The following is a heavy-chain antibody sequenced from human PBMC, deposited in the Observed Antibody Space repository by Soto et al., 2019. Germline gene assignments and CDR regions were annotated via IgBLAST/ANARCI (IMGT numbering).Heavy chain of an antibody. CDR3: AIGLPNISNSNYVNYYYYYGMDV. V-gene: IGHV4-34*01. Sequence: SETLSLTCAVYGGSFSGYYWSRIRQPPGKGLEWIGEINHSGSTNYNPSLKSRVTISVDTSKNQFSLKLSSATAAATAVYYCAIGLPNISNSNYVNYYYYYGMDVWGQGTTVT. J-gene: IGHJ6*02. D-gene: IGHD1-7*01. CDR1: GGSFSGYY. CDR2: INHSGST.